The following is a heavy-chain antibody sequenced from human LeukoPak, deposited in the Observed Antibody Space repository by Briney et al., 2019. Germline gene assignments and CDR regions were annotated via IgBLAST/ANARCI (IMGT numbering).Heavy chain of an antibody. V-gene: IGHV3-23*01. CDR1: GFTFSSYA. D-gene: IGHD2-21*02. J-gene: IGHJ6*02. CDR3: AKESCGGDCRFYYYGMDV. CDR2: ISGSGGST. Sequence: PGGSLRLSCAASGFTFSSYAMSWVRQAPGKGLEWVSAISGSGGSTYYADSVKGRFTISRDNSKNTLYLQMNSLRAEDTAVYYCAKESCGGDCRFYYYGMDVWGQGTTVTVSS.